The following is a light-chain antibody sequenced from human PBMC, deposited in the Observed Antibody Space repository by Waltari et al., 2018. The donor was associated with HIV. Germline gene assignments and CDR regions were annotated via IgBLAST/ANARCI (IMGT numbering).Light chain of an antibody. Sequence: DIQMTQSPSSLSASVGDRVILFCRASQNINNDLHWYQQTPGEAPKLLVFAASNLQSGVPSRFSGSGSGTDFTLTVSSLQPEDFATYYCQQTHITPHIFGQGTRLEI. J-gene: IGKJ5*01. CDR3: QQTHITPHI. CDR2: AAS. V-gene: IGKV1-39*01. CDR1: QNINND.